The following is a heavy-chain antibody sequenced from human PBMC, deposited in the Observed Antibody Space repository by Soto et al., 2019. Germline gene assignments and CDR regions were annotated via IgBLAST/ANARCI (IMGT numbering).Heavy chain of an antibody. V-gene: IGHV4-39*01. CDR1: GDSVSNSGYY. Sequence: QLLLQESGPGLVKPSETLSLTCTVSGDSVSNSGYYWGWIRQSPGKRLEWIGSVSFSGSKYYNPSLRSRVTFSVDTSKTLISLKLRSVTAADTAVYYCARGSTWQRRDWFDPWGQGTLVTVSS. CDR2: VSFSGSK. J-gene: IGHJ5*02. CDR3: ARGSTWQRRDWFDP. D-gene: IGHD6-13*01.